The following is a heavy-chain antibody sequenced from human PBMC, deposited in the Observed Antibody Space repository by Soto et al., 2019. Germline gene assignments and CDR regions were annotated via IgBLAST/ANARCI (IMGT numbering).Heavy chain of an antibody. CDR2: IKQDGSEK. CDR1: GFTFSSYW. J-gene: IGHJ6*03. Sequence: GGSLRLSCAASGFTFSSYWMSWVRQAPGKGLEWVANIKQDGSEKYYVDSVKGRFTISRDNAKNSLYLQMNSLRAEETAVYYCARVLVVPAARLDYYYYYYMDVWGKGTTVTVSS. V-gene: IGHV3-7*01. CDR3: ARVLVVPAARLDYYYYYYMDV. D-gene: IGHD2-2*01.